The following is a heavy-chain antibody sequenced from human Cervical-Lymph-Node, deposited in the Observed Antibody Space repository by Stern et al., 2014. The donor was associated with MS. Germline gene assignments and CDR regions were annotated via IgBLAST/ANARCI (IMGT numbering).Heavy chain of an antibody. CDR2: IRGSAAST. J-gene: IGHJ6*02. V-gene: IGHV3-23*04. D-gene: IGHD3-16*01. Sequence: EVQLVESGGGLVQFGGSLRLSCAASGFTFSSYAMSWVRQAPGKGLEWVSAIRGSAASTYYADSVKGRFTISRDNSKNTLYLQMNSLRAEDTAIYYCAKDRVGPAEDDYYYGMDVWGQGTTVTVSS. CDR3: AKDRVGPAEDDYYYGMDV. CDR1: GFTFSSYA.